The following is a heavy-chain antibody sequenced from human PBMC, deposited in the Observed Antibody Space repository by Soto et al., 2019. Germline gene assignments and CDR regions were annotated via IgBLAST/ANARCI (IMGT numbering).Heavy chain of an antibody. CDR1: GYTFTSYG. Sequence: QVQLVQSGAEVKKPGASVKVSCKASGYTFTSYGISWVRQAPGQGLEWMGWISAYNGNTNYAQKLQGRVTMTTDTSTRTAYMELRSLRSDDTAVYYCAREFLEWSADYLFLDYWGQGTLVTVSS. CDR3: AREFLEWSADYLFLDY. D-gene: IGHD3-3*01. V-gene: IGHV1-18*04. CDR2: ISAYNGNT. J-gene: IGHJ4*02.